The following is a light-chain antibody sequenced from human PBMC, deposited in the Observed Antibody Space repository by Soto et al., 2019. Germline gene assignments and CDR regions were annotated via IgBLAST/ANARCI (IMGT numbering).Light chain of an antibody. J-gene: IGKJ1*01. CDR1: QGISNY. V-gene: IGKV1-5*03. CDR3: QQYNSYPWT. Sequence: DIPMTQSPSTLSASVGDRVTIPCRASQGISNYLAWYQQKPGKAPKLLIYKASSLESGVPSRFSGSGSGTEFTLTISSLQPDDFATYYCQQYNSYPWTFGQGTKVDIK. CDR2: KAS.